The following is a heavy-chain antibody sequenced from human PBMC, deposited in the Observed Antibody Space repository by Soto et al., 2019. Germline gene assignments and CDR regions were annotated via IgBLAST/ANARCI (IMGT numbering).Heavy chain of an antibody. CDR2: ISYDGSNK. CDR3: AKSLSGGEQLALDY. Sequence: PGGSLRLSCAASGFTFGSYGMHWVRQAPGKGLEWVAVISYDGSNKYYADSVKGRFTISRDNSKNTLYLQMNSLRAEDTAVYYCAKSLSGGEQLALDYWGQGTLVTVSS. CDR1: GFTFGSYG. V-gene: IGHV3-30*18. D-gene: IGHD6-6*01. J-gene: IGHJ4*02.